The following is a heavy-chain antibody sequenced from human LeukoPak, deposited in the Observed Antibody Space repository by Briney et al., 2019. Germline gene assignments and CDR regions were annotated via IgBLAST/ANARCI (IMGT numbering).Heavy chain of an antibody. CDR2: IKHDGSEK. CDR1: GFTFSSYW. Sequence: GGSLRLSCAASGFTFSSYWMSWVRQAPGKGLEWVANIKHDGSEKYYVDSVKGRFTISRDNAENSLYVQMNSLRAEDTAVYYCARGIAVAGTGMDVWGQGTTVTVPS. J-gene: IGHJ6*02. D-gene: IGHD6-19*01. CDR3: ARGIAVAGTGMDV. V-gene: IGHV3-7*03.